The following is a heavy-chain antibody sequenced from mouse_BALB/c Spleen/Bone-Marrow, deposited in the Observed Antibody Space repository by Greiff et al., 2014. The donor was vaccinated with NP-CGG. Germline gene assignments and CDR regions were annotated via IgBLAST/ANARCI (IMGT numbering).Heavy chain of an antibody. CDR3: ARPFTTVVATVFVY. CDR1: GFTFSGFG. CDR2: IGGGGTYT. D-gene: IGHD1-1*01. Sequence: DVKLVESGGDLVKPGGSLKLSCAASGFTFSGFGMSWVRQSPDKRLEWVATIGGGGTYTYYPDSVKGRFTISRDNTKNTLYLRMSSLKSEDTAMYYCARPFTTVVATVFVYWGQGTLVTVSA. V-gene: IGHV5-6*02. J-gene: IGHJ3*01.